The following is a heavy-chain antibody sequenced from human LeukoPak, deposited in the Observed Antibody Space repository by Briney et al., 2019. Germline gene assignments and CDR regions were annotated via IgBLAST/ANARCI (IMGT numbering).Heavy chain of an antibody. CDR3: AAGGRAAGAFDI. CDR1: GYTLTELS. V-gene: IGHV1-24*01. J-gene: IGHJ3*02. D-gene: IGHD6-25*01. Sequence: ASVKVSCKVSGYTLTELSMHWVRQAPGKGLEWMGGFDPEDGETIYAQKFQGRVTMTEDTSTDTAYMELSSLRSEDTAVYYCAAGGRAAGAFDIWGQGTMVTVSS. CDR2: FDPEDGET.